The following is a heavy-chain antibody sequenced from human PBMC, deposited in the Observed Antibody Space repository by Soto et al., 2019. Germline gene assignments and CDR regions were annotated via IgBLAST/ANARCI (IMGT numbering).Heavy chain of an antibody. CDR2: IYYIGST. Sequence: SETLSLTCTVSGGSISSSSYYWGWIRQPPGNGLEWIGSIYYIGSTYYNPSLKSRVTISVDTSKNQFSLKLSSVTAADTAVYYCASRPFFGVGATYAAAFDIWGKGTMVTVS. CDR3: ASRPFFGVGATYAAAFDI. CDR1: GGSISSSSYY. J-gene: IGHJ3*02. D-gene: IGHD1-26*01. V-gene: IGHV4-39*01.